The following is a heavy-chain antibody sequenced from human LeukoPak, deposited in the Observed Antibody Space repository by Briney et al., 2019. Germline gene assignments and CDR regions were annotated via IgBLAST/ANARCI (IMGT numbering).Heavy chain of an antibody. Sequence: GESLKISCKVSGYKFTSYWIGWVRQMPGTGLEWMGIIYPGDYDTRYSPSFQGQVTISADKSISTAYLQWSSLKASDTAMYFCARAGYSYGKYFEYWGQGTLVTVSS. J-gene: IGHJ4*02. D-gene: IGHD5-18*01. CDR3: ARAGYSYGKYFEY. CDR1: GYKFTSYW. CDR2: IYPGDYDT. V-gene: IGHV5-51*01.